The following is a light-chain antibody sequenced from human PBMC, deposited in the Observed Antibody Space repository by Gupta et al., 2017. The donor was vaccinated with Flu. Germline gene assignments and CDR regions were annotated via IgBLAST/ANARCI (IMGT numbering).Light chain of an antibody. V-gene: IGLV2-23*02. CDR2: DVT. CDR3: CSYAGDNTWV. J-gene: IGLJ3*02. Sequence: QSALTQPASVSGSLGRSITISFTGTSRDVGSYSLVSWYQQVPGTAPKVIIYDVTERPSGISSRFSGSKSGRTASLTISGLQAEDEAQYFCCSYAGDNTWVFGGGTKLTVL. CDR1: SRDVGSYSL.